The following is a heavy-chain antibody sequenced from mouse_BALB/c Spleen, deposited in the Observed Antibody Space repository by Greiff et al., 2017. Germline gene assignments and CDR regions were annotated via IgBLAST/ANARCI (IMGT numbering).Heavy chain of an antibody. CDR3: ARHEDPRWYFDV. CDR2: ISSGGSYT. Sequence: EVKLMESGGDLVKPGGSLKLSCAASGFTFSSYGMSWVRQTPDKRLEWVATISSGGSYTYYPDSVKGRFTISRDNAKNTLYLQMSSLKSEDTAMYYCARHEDPRWYFDVWGAGTTVTVSS. CDR1: GFTFSSYG. J-gene: IGHJ1*01. V-gene: IGHV5-6*01.